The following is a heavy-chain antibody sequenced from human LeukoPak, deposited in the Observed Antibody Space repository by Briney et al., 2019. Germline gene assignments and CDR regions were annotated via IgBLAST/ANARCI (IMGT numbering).Heavy chain of an antibody. CDR3: ARAVRTGAYRGYFDY. Sequence: PGGSLRLSCAASGFTFSTYDMHWVRQVTGKGLEWVSTIGTAGETDYPGSVKGRFTTSREDAKNSLYLQMNSLRAEDTAVYYCARAVRTGAYRGYFDYWGQGTLVTVSS. V-gene: IGHV3-13*01. J-gene: IGHJ4*02. CDR1: GFTFSTYD. D-gene: IGHD3/OR15-3a*01. CDR2: IGTAGET.